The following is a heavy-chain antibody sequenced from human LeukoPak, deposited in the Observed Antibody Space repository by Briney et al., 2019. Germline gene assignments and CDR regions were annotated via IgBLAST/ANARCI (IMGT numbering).Heavy chain of an antibody. CDR2: IYHSGST. CDR1: GYSISSGYY. V-gene: IGHV4-38-2*02. D-gene: IGHD1-26*01. Sequence: SETLSLTCTVSGYSISSGYYWGWIRQPPGKGLEWIGSIYHSGSTYYNPSLKSRVTISVDTSKNQFSLKLSSVTAADTAVYYCARIHRYSSGSYFFRGYFDYWGQGTLVTVSS. J-gene: IGHJ4*02. CDR3: ARIHRYSSGSYFFRGYFDY.